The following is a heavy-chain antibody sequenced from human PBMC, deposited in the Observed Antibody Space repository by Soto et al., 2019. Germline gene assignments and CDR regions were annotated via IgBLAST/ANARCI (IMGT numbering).Heavy chain of an antibody. CDR3: AKPRNGGKAAVAGQYYFDY. Sequence: EVQLLESGGGLVQPGGSLRLSCAASGFTFSSYAMSWVRQAPGKGLEWVSAISGSGGSTYYADSVKGRFTISRDNSKDTLYLQMNSLRAEDTAVYYCAKPRNGGKAAVAGQYYFDYWGQGTLVTVSS. CDR1: GFTFSSYA. J-gene: IGHJ4*02. V-gene: IGHV3-23*01. CDR2: ISGSGGST. D-gene: IGHD6-19*01.